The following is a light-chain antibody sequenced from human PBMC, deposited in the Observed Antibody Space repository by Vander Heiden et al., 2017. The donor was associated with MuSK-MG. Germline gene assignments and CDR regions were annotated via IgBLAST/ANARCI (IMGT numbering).Light chain of an antibody. CDR2: AAS. CDR3: QQSVSTPRT. V-gene: IGKV1-39*01. Sequence: DIQMTQSPSSLSASVGDRVTITCRASQSINSYLNWYQQKPGKAPKLLIYAASSLQRGVPSRFSGSGSGTDFTLTISMLHPEDFATYFCQQSVSTPRTFGQGTKVDIK. CDR1: QSINSY. J-gene: IGKJ1*01.